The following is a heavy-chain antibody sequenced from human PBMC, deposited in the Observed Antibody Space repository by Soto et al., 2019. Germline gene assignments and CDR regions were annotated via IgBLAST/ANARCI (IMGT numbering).Heavy chain of an antibody. V-gene: IGHV4-34*01. D-gene: IGHD2-8*01. J-gene: IGHJ4*02. CDR3: ASDFKCTNGVCLDY. Sequence: VQLQQWGAGLLKPSETLSLTCAVYGGSFSGYYWSWIRQPPGKGLEWIGEINHRGSTNYNPSLKSRVTISVDSSKNQFSLKLSSVAAADTAVYYCASDFKCTNGVCLDYWGQGTLVTVSS. CDR2: INHRGST. CDR1: GGSFSGYY.